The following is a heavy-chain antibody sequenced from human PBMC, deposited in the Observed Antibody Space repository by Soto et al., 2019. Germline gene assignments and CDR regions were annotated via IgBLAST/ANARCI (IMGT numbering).Heavy chain of an antibody. J-gene: IGHJ4*02. V-gene: IGHV1-18*01. CDR3: ARDKGDGTGSYYGY. CDR1: GYTFTSYG. CDR2: IRACNGNT. Sequence: QVQLVQSGAEVKKPGASVKVACKASGYTFTSYGINWVRQAPEQGLGWMGWIRACNGNTNYAQKLQLRVTTTPDTATSTAYMEPRSLTSDDTAVFYCARDKGDGTGSYYGYWGQATLVTVSS. D-gene: IGHD3-10*01.